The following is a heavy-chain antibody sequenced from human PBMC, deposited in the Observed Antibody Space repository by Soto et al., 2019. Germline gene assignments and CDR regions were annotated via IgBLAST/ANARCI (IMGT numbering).Heavy chain of an antibody. V-gene: IGHV3-23*01. D-gene: IGHD3-10*01. Sequence: PGGSLRLSCVVSGFSFSDYDMSWFRQDTGKGLDWVSVIGVSGGGIYYADPVKGRFVISRDNSRSTMYLQMSSLRVEDTAIYYCVRHSILTTVTANVVYYYGLDVWGQGTTHTVSS. CDR3: VRHSILTTVTANVVYYYGLDV. CDR2: IGVSGGGI. CDR1: GFSFSDYD. J-gene: IGHJ6*02.